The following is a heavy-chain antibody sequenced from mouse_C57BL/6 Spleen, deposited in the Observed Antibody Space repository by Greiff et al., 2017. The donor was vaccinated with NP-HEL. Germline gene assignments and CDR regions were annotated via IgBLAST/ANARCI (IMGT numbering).Heavy chain of an antibody. Sequence: VQLQQPGAELVMPGASVKLSCKASGYTFTSYWMHWVKQRPGQGLEWIGEIDPSDSYTNYNQKFKGKSTLTVDKSSSTAYMQLSSLTSEDSAVYYWARVRGTVVAGAMDYWGQGTSVTVSS. CDR1: GYTFTSYW. CDR3: ARVRGTVVAGAMDY. CDR2: IDPSDSYT. J-gene: IGHJ4*01. D-gene: IGHD1-1*01. V-gene: IGHV1-69*01.